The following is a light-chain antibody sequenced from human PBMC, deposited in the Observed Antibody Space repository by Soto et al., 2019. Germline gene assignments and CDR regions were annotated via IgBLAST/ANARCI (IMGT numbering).Light chain of an antibody. CDR1: QSVSSSY. J-gene: IGKJ1*01. CDR2: GAS. CDR3: QQYGSSPPWT. Sequence: ERVLTQAPGTLSLSPGERATLSCRASQSVSSSYLAWYQQKPGQAPRLLIYGASSRATGIPDRFSGSGSGTDFTLTISRLEPEDFAVYYCQQYGSSPPWTFGQGTKVDIK. V-gene: IGKV3-20*01.